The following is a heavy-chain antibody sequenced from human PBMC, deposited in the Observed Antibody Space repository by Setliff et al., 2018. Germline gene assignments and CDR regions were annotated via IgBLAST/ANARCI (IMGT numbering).Heavy chain of an antibody. CDR2: IYTSGST. J-gene: IGHJ3*02. Sequence: SETLSLTCTVSGGSISNYYWSWIRQPAGKGLEWIGRIYTSGSTNYNPSLKGRVTMSVDTSKNQFSLKLSSVTAADTAVYYCARKGISALSGAFDMWGRGTMVTVSS. CDR3: ARKGISALSGAFDM. D-gene: IGHD1-26*01. V-gene: IGHV4-4*07. CDR1: GGSISNYY.